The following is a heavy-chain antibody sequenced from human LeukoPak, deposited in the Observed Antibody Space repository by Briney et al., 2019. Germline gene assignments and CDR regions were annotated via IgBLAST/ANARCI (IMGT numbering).Heavy chain of an antibody. V-gene: IGHV3-7*01. CDR2: IKQDGSEK. Sequence: GGSLRLSCAASGFTFSSYWMSWVRQAPGKGLEWVANIKQDGSEKYYVDSVKGRFTISRDNAKNPLYLQMNSLRAEDTAVYYCARDDGGVGATIDYWGQGTLVTVSS. J-gene: IGHJ4*02. CDR3: ARDDGGVGATIDY. CDR1: GFTFSSYW. D-gene: IGHD1-26*01.